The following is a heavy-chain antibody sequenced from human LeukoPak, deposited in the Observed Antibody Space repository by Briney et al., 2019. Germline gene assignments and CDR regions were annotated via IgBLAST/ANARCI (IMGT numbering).Heavy chain of an antibody. CDR1: GGSLSSYY. CDR3: ARGYSYGSYYFDY. D-gene: IGHD5-18*01. Sequence: PSETLSLTCTVSGGSLSSYYWSWIRQPPGKGLEWIGYIYYSGSTNYNPSLMSRVTISVDTSKNQFSLKLSSVTAADTAIYYCARGYSYGSYYFDYWGQGTLVTVSS. J-gene: IGHJ4*02. CDR2: IYYSGST. V-gene: IGHV4-59*01.